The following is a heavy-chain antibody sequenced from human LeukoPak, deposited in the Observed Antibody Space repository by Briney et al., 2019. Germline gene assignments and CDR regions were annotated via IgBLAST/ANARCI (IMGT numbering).Heavy chain of an antibody. CDR3: ARDPAHVYYYYGMDV. V-gene: IGHV4-4*07. CDR1: GGSISSYY. J-gene: IGHJ6*02. CDR2: IYTSGST. Sequence: SETLSLTCTVSGGSISSYYWSWIRQPAGKGLEWIGRIYTSGSTNYNPSLKSRVTMSVDTSKNQFSLKLSSVTPEDTAVYYCARDPAHVYYYYGMDVWGQGTTVTVSS.